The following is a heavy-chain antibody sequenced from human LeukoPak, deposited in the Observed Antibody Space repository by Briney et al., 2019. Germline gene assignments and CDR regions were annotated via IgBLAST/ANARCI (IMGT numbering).Heavy chain of an antibody. D-gene: IGHD6-13*01. CDR3: ARDLSSSWYSLGY. V-gene: IGHV3-20*04. CDR2: INWDGGAT. Sequence: GGSLRLSCTDSGNNSDDYGMSWVRQGPRRGLEWVAGINWDGGATAYADSVKGRFTITRDHAKNSLLLPMKSLRAEDTGLYFCARDLSSSWYSLGYWGQGILVTISS. CDR1: GNNSDDYG. J-gene: IGHJ4*02.